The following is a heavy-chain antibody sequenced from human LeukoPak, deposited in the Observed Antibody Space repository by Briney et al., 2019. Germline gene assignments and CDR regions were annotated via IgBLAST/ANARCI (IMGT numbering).Heavy chain of an antibody. CDR2: IISKTFGGTT. Sequence: PGGSLRLSCTFSGFTFGDYGMSWVRQAPGKGLEWLSFIISKTFGGTTKYGASVKGRFTISRDDSKSIAYLQMNSLKTEDTAVYYCTRLEEYFYDSSAYFSYFLHWGQGALVTVSS. CDR1: GFTFGDYG. V-gene: IGHV3-49*04. J-gene: IGHJ1*01. CDR3: TRLEEYFYDSSAYFSYFLH. D-gene: IGHD3-22*01.